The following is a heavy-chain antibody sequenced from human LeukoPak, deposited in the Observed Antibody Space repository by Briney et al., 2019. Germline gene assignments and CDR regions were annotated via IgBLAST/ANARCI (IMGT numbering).Heavy chain of an antibody. CDR3: VRGYSFGPYGMDV. Sequence: PGGSLRLSCSASGFPFSSYAMHWVRQAPGQGLEYVSAISDSGGSTYYADSVKGRFTISRDNSKNTQYLQMSSLRAEDTAVYFCVRGYSFGPYGMDVWGQGTAVTVSS. CDR1: GFPFSSYA. CDR2: ISDSGGST. V-gene: IGHV3-64D*09. D-gene: IGHD2-15*01. J-gene: IGHJ6*02.